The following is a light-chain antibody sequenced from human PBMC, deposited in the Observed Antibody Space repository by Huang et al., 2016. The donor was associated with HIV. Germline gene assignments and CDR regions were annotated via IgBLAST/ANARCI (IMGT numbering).Light chain of an antibody. CDR3: QQFKSYPWT. V-gene: IGKV1-9*01. J-gene: IGKJ1*01. CDR2: SAS. Sequence: IQLTQSPSSLSASVGDRVMITCRASQGISSYLAWYQQKPGKPSNLLIYSASTLQSGVPSRFSGGGSGTVFILTISGLQPDDFATYYCQQFKSYPWTFGQGTKVDIK. CDR1: QGISSY.